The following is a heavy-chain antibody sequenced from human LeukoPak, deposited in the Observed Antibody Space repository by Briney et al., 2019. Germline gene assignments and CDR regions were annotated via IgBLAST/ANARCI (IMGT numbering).Heavy chain of an antibody. V-gene: IGHV4-39*07. CDR3: ARDHKRIEPFDY. D-gene: IGHD1-14*01. CDR2: IYYSGST. Sequence: PSQTLSLTCTVSGGSISSGGYYWSWIRQPPGKGLEWIGSIYYSGSTYYNPSLKSRVTISVDTSKNQFSLKLSSVTAADTAVYYCARDHKRIEPFDYWGQGTLVTVSS. J-gene: IGHJ4*02. CDR1: GGSISSGGYY.